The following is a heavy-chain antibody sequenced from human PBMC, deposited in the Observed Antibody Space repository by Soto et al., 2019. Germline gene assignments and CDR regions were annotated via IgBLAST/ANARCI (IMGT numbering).Heavy chain of an antibody. Sequence: PSETLSLTCTVSGGSISSGDYYWSWIRQPPGKGLEWIGYIYYSGSTYYNQSLKSRVTISVDTSKNQFSLKLSSVTAADTAVYYCARENNVQLWPYGMDVWGQGTTVTVSS. D-gene: IGHD5-18*01. CDR2: IYYSGST. CDR1: GGSISSGDYY. J-gene: IGHJ6*02. V-gene: IGHV4-30-4*01. CDR3: ARENNVQLWPYGMDV.